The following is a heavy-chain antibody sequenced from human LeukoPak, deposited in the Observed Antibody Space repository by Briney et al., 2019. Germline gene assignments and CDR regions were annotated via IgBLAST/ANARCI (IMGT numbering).Heavy chain of an antibody. J-gene: IGHJ4*02. CDR2: IHYSGST. CDR1: GGSISSYH. D-gene: IGHD3-22*01. CDR3: AREIGVVPHLDY. Sequence: PSETLSLTCTVSGGSISSYHWSWIRQPPGKGLEWIGYIHYSGSTNYNPSLKSRVTISVDTSKNQFSLKLSSVTAADTAVYYCAREIGVVPHLDYWGQGTLVTVSS. V-gene: IGHV4-59*01.